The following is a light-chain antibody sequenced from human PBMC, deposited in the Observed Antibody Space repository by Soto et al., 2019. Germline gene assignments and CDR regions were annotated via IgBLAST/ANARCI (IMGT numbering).Light chain of an antibody. CDR3: QQRNNWPRLT. CDR1: QYINTR. V-gene: IGKV3-11*01. Sequence: EIVLTQSPATLSSFPGDRVTLSCRASQYINTRLAWYQHRPGQAPRLLIYQTSIRAAGIPARFSASGSGTDFTLTISDVQPEDFAVYYCQQRNNWPRLTFGQGTRLEIK. CDR2: QTS. J-gene: IGKJ5*01.